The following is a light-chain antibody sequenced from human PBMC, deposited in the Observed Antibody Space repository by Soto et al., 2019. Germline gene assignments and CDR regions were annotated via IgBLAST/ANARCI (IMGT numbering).Light chain of an antibody. V-gene: IGKV3-15*01. CDR2: GAS. Sequence: EIVLTHSPGTLSLSPWERATLSFSAIQSVTSRYLAWCQQKPGQAPRLLISGASTGATGIPARFSGSGSGTEFTLTISSLQSEDFAVYYCQQYNNWPPITFGQGTRLEIK. J-gene: IGKJ5*01. CDR1: QSVTSRY. CDR3: QQYNNWPPIT.